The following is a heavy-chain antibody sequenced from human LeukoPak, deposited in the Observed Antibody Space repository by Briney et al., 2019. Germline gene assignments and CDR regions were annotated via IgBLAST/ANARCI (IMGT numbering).Heavy chain of an antibody. CDR1: GDTFSSYA. Sequence: SVKVSCKASGDTFSSYAISWVRQAPGQGLEWMGGIIPIFGTANYAQKFQGRVTITADKSTSTAYMELSSLRSEDTAVYYCARDYGDWKTVFDPWGQGTLVTVSS. CDR3: ARDYGDWKTVFDP. D-gene: IGHD4-17*01. CDR2: IIPIFGTA. V-gene: IGHV1-69*06. J-gene: IGHJ5*02.